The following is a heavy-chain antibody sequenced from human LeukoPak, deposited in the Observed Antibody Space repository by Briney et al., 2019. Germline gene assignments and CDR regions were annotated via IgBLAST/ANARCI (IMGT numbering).Heavy chain of an antibody. D-gene: IGHD6-6*01. CDR2: LPPDELGI. V-gene: IGHV3-74*01. CDR3: VGTIASRGSEY. CDR1: GFTFTNYW. J-gene: IGHJ4*02. Sequence: GGSLRLSCAASGFTFTNYWMHWVRQAPGMGLVWVSRLPPDELGIIYADSVKGRFTVSRDNAKNTVYLQMNNLRVDDTAMYYCVGTIASRGSEYWGQGALATVSS.